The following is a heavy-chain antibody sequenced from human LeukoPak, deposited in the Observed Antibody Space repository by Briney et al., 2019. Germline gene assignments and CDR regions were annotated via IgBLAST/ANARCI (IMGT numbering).Heavy chain of an antibody. Sequence: PSETLSLTCAVSGYSISSGYYWGWIRQPPGKGLEWIGSIYHSGSTYYNPSLKSRVTISVDTSKNQFSLKLSSVTAADTAVYYCARVAVCSGGSCYSGWFDPWGQGPLVTVSS. CDR3: ARVAVCSGGSCYSGWFDP. D-gene: IGHD2-15*01. J-gene: IGHJ5*02. CDR1: GYSISSGYY. V-gene: IGHV4-38-2*01. CDR2: IYHSGST.